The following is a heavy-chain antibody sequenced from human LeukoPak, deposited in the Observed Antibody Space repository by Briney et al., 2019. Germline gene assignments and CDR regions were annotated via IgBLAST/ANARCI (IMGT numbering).Heavy chain of an antibody. J-gene: IGHJ4*02. CDR1: GFTFSSYW. CDR2: INQDGSEI. CDR3: ATNYGSGSYSGFQFDY. D-gene: IGHD3-10*01. V-gene: IGHV3-7*01. Sequence: GGSLRLSCAASGFTFSSYWMSWVRQAPGKGLEWVASINQDGSEIYFVDSVKGRFTISRDNAKNSLYLQMNSLRAEDTAVYYCATNYGSGSYSGFQFDYWGQGTLVTVSS.